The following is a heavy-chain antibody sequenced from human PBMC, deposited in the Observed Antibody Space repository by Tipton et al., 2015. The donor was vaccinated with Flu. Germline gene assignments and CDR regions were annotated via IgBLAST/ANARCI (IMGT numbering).Heavy chain of an antibody. D-gene: IGHD3-3*01. CDR3: AKLSNYDFWSGYGFGMDV. J-gene: IGHJ6*02. CDR2: ISGSGGST. Sequence: SLRLSCAASGFTFSSYAMSWVRQAPGKGLEWVSAISGSGGSTYYADSVKGRFTISRDNSKNTLYLQMNSLRAEDTAVYYCAKLSNYDFWSGYGFGMDVWGQGTTVTVSS. CDR1: GFTFSSYA. V-gene: IGHV3-23*01.